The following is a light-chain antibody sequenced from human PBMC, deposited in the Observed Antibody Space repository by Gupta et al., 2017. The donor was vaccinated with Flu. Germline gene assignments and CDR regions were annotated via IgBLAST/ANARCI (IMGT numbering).Light chain of an antibody. V-gene: IGKV1-5*03. CDR3: QRYDSLWT. CDR2: KAY. CDR1: QSIGSW. Sequence: DIQMTQSPSTLSASVGDRVTIPCRASQSIGSWLAWYQQKPGKVPKLLIYKAYSLESGVPSRFSGSGSWTGFTLTISSLQTDDFASYYCQRYDSLWTFGQGTRVEIK. J-gene: IGKJ1*01.